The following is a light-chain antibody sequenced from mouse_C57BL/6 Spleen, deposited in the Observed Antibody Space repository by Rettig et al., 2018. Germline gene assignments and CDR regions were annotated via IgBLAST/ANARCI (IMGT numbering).Light chain of an antibody. CDR2: DTS. CDR1: SSVSY. J-gene: IGKJ5*01. Sequence: QIVLTQSPAIMSASPGEKVTMTCSASSSVSYMHWHQQKSGTSPLRWIYDTSKLASGVPARFSGSGSGTSYSLTISSMEAEDAATYYCQQWSSNPLTFGTGTKLELK. V-gene: IGKV4-59*01. CDR3: QQWSSNPLT.